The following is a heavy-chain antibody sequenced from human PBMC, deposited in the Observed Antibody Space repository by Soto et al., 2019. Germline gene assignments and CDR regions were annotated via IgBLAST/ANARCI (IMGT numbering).Heavy chain of an antibody. CDR3: ARQVYRYGQGLDY. V-gene: IGHV4-31*03. D-gene: IGHD5-18*01. J-gene: IGHJ4*02. CDR1: GGSISSGNYY. CDR2: IYYSGST. Sequence: SETLSLTCTVSGGSISSGNYYWSWIRQQPGKGLEWIGYIYYSGSTYYNPSLKSRVTISVDTSKKQFSLKLNSVTAADTAVYYCARQVYRYGQGLDYWGQGTLVTVSS.